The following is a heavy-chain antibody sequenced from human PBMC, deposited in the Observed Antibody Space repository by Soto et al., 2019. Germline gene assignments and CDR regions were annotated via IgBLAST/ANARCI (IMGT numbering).Heavy chain of an antibody. Sequence: SSETLSLTCAVSGGSISSGGYSWSWIRQPPGKGLEWIGRIYTSGSTNYNPSLKSRVTMSVDTSKNQFSLKLSSVTAADTAVYYCARDGYIPFDYWGQGTLVTVSS. J-gene: IGHJ4*02. D-gene: IGHD6-25*01. CDR2: IYTSGST. CDR1: GGSISSGGYS. V-gene: IGHV4-61*02. CDR3: ARDGYIPFDY.